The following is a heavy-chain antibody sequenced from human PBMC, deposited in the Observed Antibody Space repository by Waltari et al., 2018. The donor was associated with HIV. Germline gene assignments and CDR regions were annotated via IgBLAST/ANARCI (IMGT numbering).Heavy chain of an antibody. Sequence: EVQVLESGGALVQPGGSLRLSCAASGFTFSNYGMSWVRQAPGTGCGWVSKIRGSGCSTYYADSVKGRFTVSRDNSKNTLYLQMNSLRAEDTAVYFCVKEYQYSHSWYSYYGMDVWGQGTTVTVSS. J-gene: IGHJ6*02. CDR2: IRGSGCST. CDR3: VKEYQYSHSWYSYYGMDV. V-gene: IGHV3-23*01. D-gene: IGHD6-13*01. CDR1: GFTFSNYG.